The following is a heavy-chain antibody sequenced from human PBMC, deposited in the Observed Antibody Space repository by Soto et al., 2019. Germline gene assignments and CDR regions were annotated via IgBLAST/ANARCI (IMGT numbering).Heavy chain of an antibody. CDR2: INHSGST. V-gene: IGHV4-34*01. D-gene: IGHD3-3*01. CDR3: ARGRTIFGVHYYYMDV. J-gene: IGHJ6*03. CDR1: GGSFSGYY. Sequence: PSETLSLTCAVYGGSFSGYYWSWIRQPPGKGLEWIGEINHSGSTNYNPSLKSRVTISVDTSKNQFSLKLSSVTAADTAVYYCARGRTIFGVHYYYMDVWGKGTTVNVSS.